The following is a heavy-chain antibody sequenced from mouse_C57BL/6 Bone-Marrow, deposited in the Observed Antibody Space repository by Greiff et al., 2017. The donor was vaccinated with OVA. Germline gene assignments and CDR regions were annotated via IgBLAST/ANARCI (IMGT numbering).Heavy chain of an antibody. CDR2: IYPRSGNT. Sequence: QVQLQQSGAELARPGASVKLSCKASGYTFTSYGISWVKQRTGQGLEWIGEIYPRSGNTYYNAKFKGKATLTADKSSSTAYMELRSLTSEDASVYVCASRGNYGSSFAYWGQGTLVTVSA. D-gene: IGHD1-1*01. CDR3: ASRGNYGSSFAY. J-gene: IGHJ3*01. CDR1: GYTFTSYG. V-gene: IGHV1-81*01.